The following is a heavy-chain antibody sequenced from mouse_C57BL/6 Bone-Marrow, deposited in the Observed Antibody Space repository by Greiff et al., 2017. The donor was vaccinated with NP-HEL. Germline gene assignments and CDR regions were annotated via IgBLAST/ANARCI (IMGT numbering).Heavy chain of an antibody. CDR2: INPSTGDT. CDR1: GYTFTSST. Sequence: QVQLQQPGAELARPGASVKLSCKASGYTFTSSTMHWVKQRPGQGLEWIGYINPSTGDTKYNQKFKDKATLPADKSSSTAYMQLSSLTSEDTAVYYCASCGYYVGFDYWGQGTTLTVSS. V-gene: IGHV1-4*01. CDR3: ASCGYYVGFDY. D-gene: IGHD2-3*01. J-gene: IGHJ2*01.